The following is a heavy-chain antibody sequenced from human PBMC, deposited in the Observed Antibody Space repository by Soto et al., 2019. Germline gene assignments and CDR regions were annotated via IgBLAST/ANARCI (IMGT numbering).Heavy chain of an antibody. Sequence: RASVKVSCKASGGTFSSYAISWVRQAPGQGLEWMGGIIPIFGTANYAQKFQGRVTITADKSTSTAYRELSSLRSEDTAVYYCAIDILTGYYKRPHAFDIWGQGTMVTVSS. CDR1: GGTFSSYA. V-gene: IGHV1-69*06. CDR2: IIPIFGTA. D-gene: IGHD3-9*01. J-gene: IGHJ3*02. CDR3: AIDILTGYYKRPHAFDI.